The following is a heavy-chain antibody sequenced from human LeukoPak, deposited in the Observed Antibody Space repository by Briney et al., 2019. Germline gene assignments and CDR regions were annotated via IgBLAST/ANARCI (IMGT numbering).Heavy chain of an antibody. Sequence: PGGSLRLSCAASGFTFSTYAMSWVRQAPGKGLEWVSAITYSGDNTYYADSVKGRFTVSRDSSKNTLYLQMNSLRAEDTAVYYCARALVGATPEALCYWGQGTLVTVSS. CDR2: ITYSGDNT. CDR1: GFTFSTYA. D-gene: IGHD1-26*01. CDR3: ARALVGATPEALCY. V-gene: IGHV3-23*01. J-gene: IGHJ4*02.